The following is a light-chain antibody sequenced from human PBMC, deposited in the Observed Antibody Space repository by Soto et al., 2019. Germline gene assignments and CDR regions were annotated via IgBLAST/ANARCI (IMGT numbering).Light chain of an antibody. Sequence: QSVLTQSPSASASLGASVKLTCTLSSGHSRYTIAWHQQQSEKGPRYLMKVNSDGSYGKGDGIPDRFSGSSSGTERYLTISSLQSEDEADYYCQTWGTASYVFGSGTKLTVL. J-gene: IGLJ1*01. CDR2: VNSDGSY. CDR3: QTWGTASYV. CDR1: SGHSRYT. V-gene: IGLV4-69*01.